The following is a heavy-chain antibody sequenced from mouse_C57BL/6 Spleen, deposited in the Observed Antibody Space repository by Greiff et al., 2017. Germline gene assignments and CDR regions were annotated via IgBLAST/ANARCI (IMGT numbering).Heavy chain of an antibody. Sequence: QVQLQQSEAELVMPGASMKLSCKASGYTFTSYWMPWVKQRPGQGLEWIGEIDPSDSYTNYNQKFKCKSTLTVDKSSSTAYMQLSSLTSEDAAVYYCARWSLYAMDYWGQGTSVTVSS. CDR2: IDPSDSYT. V-gene: IGHV1-69*01. J-gene: IGHJ4*01. CDR1: GYTFTSYW. D-gene: IGHD6-1*01. CDR3: ARWSLYAMDY.